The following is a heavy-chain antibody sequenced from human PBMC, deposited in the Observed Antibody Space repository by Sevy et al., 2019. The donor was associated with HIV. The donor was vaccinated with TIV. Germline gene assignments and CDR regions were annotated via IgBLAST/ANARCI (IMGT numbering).Heavy chain of an antibody. J-gene: IGHJ5*02. Sequence: SETLSLTCTVSGYSINRNTYWGWIRQPPGKGLEWLGSVHHGGSTYYNPSLKSRVTISTDTSKNQFSLRLNSVTAEDAAGYFCARDSSNYYDSGSHYKTNVAGSAWFDPWGQGTLVTVS. CDR1: GYSINRNTY. D-gene: IGHD3-10*01. V-gene: IGHV4-38-2*02. CDR2: VHHGGST. CDR3: ARDSSNYYDSGSHYKTNVAGSAWFDP.